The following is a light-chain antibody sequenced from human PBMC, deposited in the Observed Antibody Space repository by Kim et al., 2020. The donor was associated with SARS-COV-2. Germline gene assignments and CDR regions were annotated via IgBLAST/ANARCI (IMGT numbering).Light chain of an antibody. V-gene: IGKV3-20*01. CDR1: SGVRSGY. Sequence: SPGERATLACRARSGVRSGYFAWDQKKAGQAPRLLIYDASRRATGIPDRFSGSGSGTDFTLTISRLEPGDFAVYYCQQYTGSPITFGQGTRLEIK. J-gene: IGKJ5*01. CDR3: QQYTGSPIT. CDR2: DAS.